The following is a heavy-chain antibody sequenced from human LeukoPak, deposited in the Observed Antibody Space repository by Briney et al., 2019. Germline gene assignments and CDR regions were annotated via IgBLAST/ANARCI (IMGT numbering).Heavy chain of an antibody. V-gene: IGHV1-18*04. CDR3: ARGVGSAFDI. Sequence: ASVKVSCKASNYTFSTYSINWVRQAPGQGLEWMGSVSPYTGNANYALKFLGRVTMTTDTSASTAYMELRSLRSDDTAVYYCARGVGSAFDIWGQGTLVSVSS. J-gene: IGHJ3*02. CDR1: NYTFSTYS. D-gene: IGHD2-15*01. CDR2: VSPYTGNA.